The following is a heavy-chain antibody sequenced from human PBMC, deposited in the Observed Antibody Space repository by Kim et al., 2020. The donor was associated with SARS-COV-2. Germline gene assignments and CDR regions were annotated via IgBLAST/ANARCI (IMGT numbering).Heavy chain of an antibody. V-gene: IGHV4-34*01. J-gene: IGHJ4*02. CDR1: GGSFSGYY. D-gene: IGHD3-22*01. CDR3: ARGHLSTTMILVVVTTQSFYFDS. Sequence: SETLSLTCAVYGGSFSGYYWSWVRQPQGKGLEWIGEISHSGGTNYNPSLKSRVTISEDTSKNQFSLKLTSVTAADSAVYYCARGHLSTTMILVVVTTQSFYFDSWGQGTLVSVSS. CDR2: ISHSGGT.